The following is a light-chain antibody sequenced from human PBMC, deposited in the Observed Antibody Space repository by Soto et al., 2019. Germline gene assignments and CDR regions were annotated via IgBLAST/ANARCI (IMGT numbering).Light chain of an antibody. CDR3: SSYTTNSPYV. J-gene: IGLJ1*01. V-gene: IGLV2-14*01. CDR2: EVS. CDR1: SSDVGGYKY. Sequence: QSALTQPASVSGSPGQSITISCTGTSSDVGGYKYVSWYQHHPGKAPKLIIYEVSKRPSGVSNRFSGSKSGNTASLTISGLQADDEADYYCSSYTTNSPYVFGTGTKLTVL.